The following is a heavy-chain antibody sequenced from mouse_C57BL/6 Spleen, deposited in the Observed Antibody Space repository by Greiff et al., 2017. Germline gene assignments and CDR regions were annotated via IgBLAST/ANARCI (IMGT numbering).Heavy chain of an antibody. V-gene: IGHV3-6*01. CDR3: ARGDYYGRVHPY. CDR1: GYSITSGYY. CDR2: ISYDGSN. D-gene: IGHD1-1*01. J-gene: IGHJ3*01. Sequence: EVQRVESGPGLVKPSQSLSLTCSVTGYSITSGYYWNWIRQFPGNKLEWMGYISYDGSNNYNPSLKNRISITRDTSKNQFFLKLNSVTTEDTATYYCARGDYYGRVHPYWGQGTLVTVSA.